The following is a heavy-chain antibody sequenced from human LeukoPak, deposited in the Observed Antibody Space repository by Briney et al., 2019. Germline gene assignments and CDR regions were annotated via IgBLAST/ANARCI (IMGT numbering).Heavy chain of an antibody. D-gene: IGHD3-10*01. V-gene: IGHV4-34*01. J-gene: IGHJ6*02. CDR3: ARRYYGYIDYYYGMDV. CDR1: GGSFSGYY. CDR2: INHSGST. Sequence: SETLSLTCAVYGGSFSGYYWSWIRQPPGKGLEWIGEINHSGSTNYNPSLKSRVTISVDTSKNQFSPKLSSVTAADTAVYYCARRYYGYIDYYYGMDVWGQGTTVTVSS.